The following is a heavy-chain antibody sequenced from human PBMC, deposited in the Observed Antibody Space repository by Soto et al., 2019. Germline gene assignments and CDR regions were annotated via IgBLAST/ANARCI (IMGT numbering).Heavy chain of an antibody. CDR1: GFTFSDSS. J-gene: IGHJ5*02. CDR3: ARSVFSSTRFDA. D-gene: IGHD6-13*01. Sequence: QVQLVESGGGLVRPGESLRLSCAASGFTFSDSSMNWIRQAPGKGLEWVSYISSGTSYTNYADSVKGRFTISRDNAKNSRCLDMNSMGAEDTAVYYCARSVFSSTRFDAWGQGTPVTVSS. CDR2: ISSGTSYT. V-gene: IGHV3-11*06.